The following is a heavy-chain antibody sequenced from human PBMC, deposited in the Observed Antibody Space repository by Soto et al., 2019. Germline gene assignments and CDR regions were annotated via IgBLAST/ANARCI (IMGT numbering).Heavy chain of an antibody. CDR2: IYYSGRT. V-gene: IGHV4-39*01. Sequence: SETLSLTCTVSGGSISRSSYYWGWIRQPPGKGLEWIGSIYYSGRTYYNPSLKSRVTISVDTSKNQFSLKLSSVTAADTAVYYCARHSYYYGSESDTEPWGQGTLVTVSS. CDR1: GGSISRSSYY. J-gene: IGHJ5*02. D-gene: IGHD3-10*01. CDR3: ARHSYYYGSESDTEP.